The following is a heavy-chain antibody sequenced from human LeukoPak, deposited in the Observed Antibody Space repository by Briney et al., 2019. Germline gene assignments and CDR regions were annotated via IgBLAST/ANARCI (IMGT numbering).Heavy chain of an antibody. D-gene: IGHD1-7*01. V-gene: IGHV3-21*01. CDR1: GFTFSSYS. J-gene: IGHJ3*02. CDR2: ISSGSSHI. Sequence: GGSLRLSCADSGFTFSSYSMNWVRQAPGKGLEWVSSISSGSSHIFYADSVKGRFTISRENARNSLYLQMNSLRAEDKAVYYCARGGTGATRDDTFDIWGQGTMVTVSS. CDR3: ARGGTGATRDDTFDI.